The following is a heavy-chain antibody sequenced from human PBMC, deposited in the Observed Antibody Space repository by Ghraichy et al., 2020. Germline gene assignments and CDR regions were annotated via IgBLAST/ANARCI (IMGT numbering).Heavy chain of an antibody. CDR1: GGSISSSSYY. CDR3: ARLGYSYGSATFDY. D-gene: IGHD5-18*01. J-gene: IGHJ4*02. CDR2: IYYSGST. Sequence: SETLSLTCTVSGGSISSSSYYWGWIRQPPGKGLEWIGSIYYSGSTYYNPSLKSRVTISVDTSKNQFSLKLSSVTAADTAVYYCARLGYSYGSATFDYWGQGTLVTVSS. V-gene: IGHV4-39*01.